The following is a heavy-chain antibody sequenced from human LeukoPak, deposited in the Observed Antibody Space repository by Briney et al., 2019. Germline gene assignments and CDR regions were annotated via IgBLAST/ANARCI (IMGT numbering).Heavy chain of an antibody. CDR2: IVGSSST. CDR1: GFTFSNFA. CDR3: ARIGAGSSRDY. Sequence: GGSLRLSCAASGFTFSNFAMTWVRQAPGKELEWVSSIVGSSSTYYADSLKGQFTISRDNAKNSLYLQMNSLRAEDTAVYYCARIGAGSSRDYWGQGTLVTVSS. J-gene: IGHJ4*02. D-gene: IGHD6-13*01. V-gene: IGHV3-21*01.